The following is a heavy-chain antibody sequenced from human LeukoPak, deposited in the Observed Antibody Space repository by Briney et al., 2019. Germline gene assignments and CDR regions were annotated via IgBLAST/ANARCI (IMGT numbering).Heavy chain of an antibody. CDR3: ARGGEIVVVPAATRNFDY. D-gene: IGHD2-2*01. J-gene: IGHJ4*02. Sequence: SETLSLTCAVYGGSFSGYYWSWIRQPPGKGLEWIGEINHSGSTNYNPSLESRVTISVDTSKNQFSLKLSSVTAADTAVYYCARGGEIVVVPAATRNFDYWGQGTLVTVSS. CDR1: GGSFSGYY. CDR2: INHSGST. V-gene: IGHV4-34*01.